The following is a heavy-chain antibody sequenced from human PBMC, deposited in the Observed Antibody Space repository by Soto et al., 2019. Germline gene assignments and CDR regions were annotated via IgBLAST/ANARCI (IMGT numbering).Heavy chain of an antibody. CDR1: GYTFTGYY. V-gene: IGHV1-2*02. J-gene: IGHJ4*02. Sequence: GASVKVSCKASGYTFTGYYMHWVRQAPGQGLEWMGWINPNSGGTNYAQKFQGRVTMTRDTSISTAYMELSGLRSDDTAVYYCARDNRITIFGVVTAHDYWGQGTLVTV. D-gene: IGHD3-3*01. CDR3: ARDNRITIFGVVTAHDY. CDR2: INPNSGGT.